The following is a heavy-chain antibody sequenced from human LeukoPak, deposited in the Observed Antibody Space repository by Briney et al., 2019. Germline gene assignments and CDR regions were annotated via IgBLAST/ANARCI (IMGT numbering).Heavy chain of an antibody. D-gene: IGHD4-17*01. CDR2: IYYSGST. J-gene: IGHJ4*02. Sequence: SETLSLTCTVSGGSISSYYWSWIRQPTGKGLEWIGYIYYSGSTNYNPSLKSRVTISVDTSKNQFSLKLSSVTAADTAVYYCARDHDYGDYFDYWGQGTLVTVSS. CDR1: GGSISSYY. V-gene: IGHV4-59*01. CDR3: ARDHDYGDYFDY.